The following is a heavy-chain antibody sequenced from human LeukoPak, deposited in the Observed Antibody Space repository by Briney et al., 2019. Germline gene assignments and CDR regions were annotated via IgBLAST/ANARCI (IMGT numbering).Heavy chain of an antibody. CDR2: VYYSGST. D-gene: IGHD3-22*01. CDR1: GRPNSSYY. Sequence: SETLSLTCTLSGRPNSSYYWLWIRQPPPKGLEGIGYVYYSGSTNYNPSLKSRVTISVDTSKNQFSLKLSSVTAADTAVYYCARDTRSYDSSGYYFFDFWGQGTLVTVSS. J-gene: IGHJ4*02. CDR3: ARDTRSYDSSGYYFFDF. V-gene: IGHV4-59*01.